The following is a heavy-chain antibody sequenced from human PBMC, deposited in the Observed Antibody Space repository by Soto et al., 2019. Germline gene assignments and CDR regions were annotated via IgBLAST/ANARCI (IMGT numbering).Heavy chain of an antibody. D-gene: IGHD2-2*01. CDR1: GYTFTNHD. Sequence: VKVSCKTSGYTFTNHDINWVRQATGQGLEWMGWLSPNSGNTGYAPKFQGRVTLTRDTSQGTAYMELRSLRAEDTAVYYCARDRSEYQLLTYGMDVWGQGTTVTVSS. CDR2: LSPNSGNT. J-gene: IGHJ6*02. V-gene: IGHV1-8*01. CDR3: ARDRSEYQLLTYGMDV.